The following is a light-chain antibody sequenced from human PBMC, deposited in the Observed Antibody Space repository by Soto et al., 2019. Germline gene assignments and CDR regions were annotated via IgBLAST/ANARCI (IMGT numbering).Light chain of an antibody. Sequence: DIQMTQSPSTLSASVGDSVTITCRASQSISSWLAWYQQKPGKAPKLLIYQASSLVSGVPSRFSGSGSGTEFTLTSSSLQPDDFTTYYCQQYNSYARMYTFGQGTKREI. V-gene: IGKV1-5*03. CDR3: QQYNSYARMYT. CDR1: QSISSW. J-gene: IGKJ2*01. CDR2: QAS.